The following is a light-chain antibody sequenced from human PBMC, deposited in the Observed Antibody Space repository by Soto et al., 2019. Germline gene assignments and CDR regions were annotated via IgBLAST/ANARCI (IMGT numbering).Light chain of an antibody. CDR3: QQRYSSPLT. CDR1: QSISSW. J-gene: IGKJ4*01. CDR2: GAS. Sequence: DIQMTQSPCTLSASVGDRVTITCRASQSISSWLAWYQQKPGKAPKLLIYGASSLSGVPSRFSGSGSGTDFTLTISSLQPEDFGSYYCQQRYSSPLTFGGGTKVDIK. V-gene: IGKV1-39*01.